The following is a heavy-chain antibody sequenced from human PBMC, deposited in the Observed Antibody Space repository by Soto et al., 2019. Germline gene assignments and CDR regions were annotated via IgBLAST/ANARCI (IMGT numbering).Heavy chain of an antibody. CDR2: IYYSGST. J-gene: IGHJ3*02. D-gene: IGHD3-22*01. V-gene: IGHV4-30-4*01. CDR1: GGSISSGDYY. CDR3: ARERPDSSGYYPSGGAFDI. Sequence: QVQLQESGPGLVKPSQTLSLTCTVSGGSISSGDYYWSWIRQPPGKGLEWIGYIYYSGSTYYNPSLKSRVTISVDTSKNQFSLKLSSVTAADTAVYYCARERPDSSGYYPSGGAFDIWGQGTMVTVSS.